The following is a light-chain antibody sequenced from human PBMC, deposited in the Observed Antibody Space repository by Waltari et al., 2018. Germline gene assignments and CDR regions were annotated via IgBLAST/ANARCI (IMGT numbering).Light chain of an antibody. CDR3: MQAINLYT. V-gene: IGKV2-29*02. J-gene: IGKJ2*01. CDR1: QDLMYDDGKTY. Sequence: DVVMTQTPLSLSVTPGQPASFSCKSSQDLMYDDGKTYLFWYLQKPGPSPQPLMYDVSSRFSGVPERFSGSGSGTDFTLTISRVEPEDVGVYYCMQAINLYTFGQGTKLEI. CDR2: DVS.